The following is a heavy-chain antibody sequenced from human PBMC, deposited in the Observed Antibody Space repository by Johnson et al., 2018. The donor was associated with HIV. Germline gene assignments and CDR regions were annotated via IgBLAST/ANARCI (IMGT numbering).Heavy chain of an antibody. Sequence: QVQLVESGGGVVQPGRSLRLSCAASGYTFSSYAMHWVRQAPGKGLAWVAGIGWAGFTIGYVDSVKGRFIISRDNAKDSLYLQMNSLRAEDTAVYYCARGDLAAAGNGAFDIWGQGTMVTVSS. CDR2: IGWAGFTI. D-gene: IGHD6-13*01. V-gene: IGHV3-33*08. J-gene: IGHJ3*02. CDR1: GYTFSSYA. CDR3: ARGDLAAAGNGAFDI.